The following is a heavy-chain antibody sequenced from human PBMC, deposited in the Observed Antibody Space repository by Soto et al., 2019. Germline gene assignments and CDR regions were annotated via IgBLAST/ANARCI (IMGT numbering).Heavy chain of an antibody. CDR2: FDPEDGET. Sequence: GASVKVSCKVSGYTLTELSMHWVRQAPGKGLEWMGGFDPEDGETFYAQKFPGRVTMTEDTSTETAYMELSSLRSEDTAVYYCATAYRCYDFLTGYYTFDDWGQGTRVTVSS. D-gene: IGHD3-9*01. V-gene: IGHV1-24*01. CDR1: GYTLTELS. CDR3: ATAYRCYDFLTGYYTFDD. J-gene: IGHJ4*02.